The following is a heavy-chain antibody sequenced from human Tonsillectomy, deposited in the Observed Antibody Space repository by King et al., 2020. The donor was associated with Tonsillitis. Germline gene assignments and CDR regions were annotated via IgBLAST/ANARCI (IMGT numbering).Heavy chain of an antibody. CDR3: ARVPQYYYDSSGYSHAFDI. CDR1: GGTFSSYA. D-gene: IGHD3-22*01. V-gene: IGHV1-69*01. CDR2: IIPIFGTA. Sequence: VQLVESGAEVKKPGSSVKVSCKASGGTFSSYAISWVRQAPGQGLEWMGGIIPIFGTANYAQKFQGRVTITADESTSTAYMELSSLRSDDTAVYYCARVPQYYYDSSGYSHAFDIWGQGTMVTVSS. J-gene: IGHJ3*02.